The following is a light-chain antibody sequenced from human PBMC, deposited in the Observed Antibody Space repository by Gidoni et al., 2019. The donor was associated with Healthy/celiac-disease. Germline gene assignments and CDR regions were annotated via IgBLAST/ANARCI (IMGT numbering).Light chain of an antibody. CDR1: QDISNY. Sequence: DIQMTQSPSSLSASVGDRVTINCQASQDISNYLNWYQQKPGKAPKLLIYDASNLETGVPSRFSGSGSGTDFTFTISSLQPEDIATYDCHPASFGQGTKLEIK. CDR3: HPAS. V-gene: IGKV1-33*01. CDR2: DAS. J-gene: IGKJ2*03.